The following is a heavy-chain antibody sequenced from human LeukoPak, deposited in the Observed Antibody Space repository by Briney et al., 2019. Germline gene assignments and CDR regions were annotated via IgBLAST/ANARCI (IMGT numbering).Heavy chain of an antibody. J-gene: IGHJ4*02. CDR3: ARDSTQFWSGYYGY. Sequence: GGSLRLSCAASGFTFSSYAMHWVRQAPGKGLEWVAVISYDGSNKYYADSVKGRFTISRDNSMNTLYLQMNSLRAEDTAVYYCARDSTQFWSGYYGYWGQGTLVIVSS. CDR1: GFTFSSYA. V-gene: IGHV3-30*04. CDR2: ISYDGSNK. D-gene: IGHD3-3*01.